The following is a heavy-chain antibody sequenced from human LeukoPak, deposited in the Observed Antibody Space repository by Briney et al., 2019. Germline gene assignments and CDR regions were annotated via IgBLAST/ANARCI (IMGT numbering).Heavy chain of an antibody. CDR3: ARQGGGFWYFDL. D-gene: IGHD6-25*01. V-gene: IGHV4-59*08. CDR1: GGSISSYY. Sequence: SETLSLTCTVSGGSISSYYWSRIRRPPGKGLEWIGYIYYSGSTNYNPSLKSRVTISVDTSKNQFSLKLSSVTAADTAVYYCARQGGGFWYFDLWGRGTLVTVSS. J-gene: IGHJ2*01. CDR2: IYYSGST.